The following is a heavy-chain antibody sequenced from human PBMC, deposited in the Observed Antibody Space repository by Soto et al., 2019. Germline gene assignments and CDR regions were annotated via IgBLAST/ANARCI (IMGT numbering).Heavy chain of an antibody. CDR2: ISYDGSNK. Sequence: QVRLVESGGGVVQPGRSLRLSCSASGFTFSSHGMHWVRQTPGKGLGWVAAISYDGSNKYYVDSVKGRFTISRDNSKNTLYPQMNSLRAEDTAVYHCARDGYNLGDFDSWGQGTLVTVSS. V-gene: IGHV3-30*03. CDR1: GFTFSSHG. J-gene: IGHJ4*02. CDR3: ARDGYNLGDFDS. D-gene: IGHD5-12*01.